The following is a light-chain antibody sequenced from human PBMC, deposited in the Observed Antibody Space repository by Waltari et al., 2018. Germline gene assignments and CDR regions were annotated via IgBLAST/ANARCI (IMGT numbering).Light chain of an antibody. CDR2: DAS. V-gene: IGLV2-11*01. J-gene: IGLJ2*01. Sequence: QSALTQPPSVSGSPRQSVTISCTGTTSDVGTYNYVSWYQQHPGKAPKMMISDASQRPSGVPDRFSGSKSANTASLTISGLQAEDEADYYCCSYAGEYIWVFGGGTKLTVL. CDR3: CSYAGEYIWV. CDR1: TSDVGTYNY.